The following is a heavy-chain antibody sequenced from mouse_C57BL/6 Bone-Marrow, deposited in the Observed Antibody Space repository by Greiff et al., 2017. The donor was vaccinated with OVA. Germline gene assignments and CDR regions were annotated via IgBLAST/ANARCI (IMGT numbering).Heavy chain of an antibody. Sequence: QVQLQQPGAELVRPGSSVKLSCKASGSTFPSSWMDWVKQRPGQGLEWIGNIYPSDSETHYNQKFKDKATLTVDKSSSTAYMQLSSLTSEDSAVYYCARGVDYWGQGTTLTVSS. CDR2: IYPSDSET. CDR1: GSTFPSSW. J-gene: IGHJ2*01. V-gene: IGHV1-61*01. CDR3: ARGVDY.